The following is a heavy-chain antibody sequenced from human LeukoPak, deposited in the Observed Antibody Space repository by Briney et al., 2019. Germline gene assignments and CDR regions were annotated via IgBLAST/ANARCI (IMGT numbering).Heavy chain of an antibody. CDR1: GGSIGNFY. J-gene: IGHJ4*02. V-gene: IGHV4-4*07. D-gene: IGHD3/OR15-3a*01. CDR2: IFTTGST. Sequence: SETLSLTCTVSGGSIGNFYWNWIRQPAGKGLEWIGRIFTTGSTNYNPSLKSRVTMSVDTSKNQLSLRLSSVTAADTAVYYCARQTGSGLFILPGGQGTLVTVSS. CDR3: ARQTGSGLFILP.